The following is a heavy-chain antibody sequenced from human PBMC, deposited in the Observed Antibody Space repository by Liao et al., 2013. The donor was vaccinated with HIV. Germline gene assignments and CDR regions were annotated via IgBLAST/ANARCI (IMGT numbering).Heavy chain of an antibody. V-gene: IGHV4-39*07. CDR1: GDSITRTNYF. Sequence: QVQVQESGPGLVKPSETLSLTCTVSGDSITRTNYFWGWIRQPPGKGLEWIGSVSYTGSAYYTSSLESRVSISVDTSRNHFSLRLTSVTAADTAVYYCARDLYRFGSGTYFDYWGQGSLVAVTS. J-gene: IGHJ4*02. CDR3: ARDLYRFGSGTYFDY. CDR2: VSYTGSA. D-gene: IGHD3-10*01.